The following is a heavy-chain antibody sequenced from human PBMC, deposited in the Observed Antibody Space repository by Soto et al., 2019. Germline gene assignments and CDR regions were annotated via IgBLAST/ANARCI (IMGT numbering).Heavy chain of an antibody. J-gene: IGHJ4*02. V-gene: IGHV1-3*01. CDR2: INVGNGNA. CDR3: TSSSERGY. CDR1: GYTYTEYP. Sequence: QVQLVQSGAEVKKPGASVKVSCKTSGYTYTEYPIHWVRQAPGQGLEWMGWINVGNGNAKYSQKFQGRVTMTRDTSASTVYMELSSLGSEDTAVYYCTSSSERGYWGKGTLVTVSS.